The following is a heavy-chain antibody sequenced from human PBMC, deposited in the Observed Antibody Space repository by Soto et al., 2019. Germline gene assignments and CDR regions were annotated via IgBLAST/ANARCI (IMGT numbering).Heavy chain of an antibody. Sequence: QVQLVQSGAEVKKPGSSVKVSCKASGGTFSSYAISWVRQAPGXGLEWMGGIIPIFGTANYAQKFQGRVTITADESTXTAYMELXSLRSXDTAVYYCARVVTYYYYGMDVWGQGTTVTVSS. CDR3: ARVVTYYYYGMDV. CDR2: IIPIFGTA. V-gene: IGHV1-69*01. J-gene: IGHJ6*02. D-gene: IGHD3-16*02. CDR1: GGTFSSYA.